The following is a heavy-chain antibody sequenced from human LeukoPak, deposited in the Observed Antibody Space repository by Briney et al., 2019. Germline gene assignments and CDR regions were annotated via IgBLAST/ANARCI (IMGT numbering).Heavy chain of an antibody. V-gene: IGHV5-10-1*01. CDR1: GYSFTSYW. J-gene: IGHJ6*04. CDR2: IDPSDSYT. CDR3: ARLVRTGYYYYYGMDV. D-gene: IGHD3-10*01. Sequence: GESLKTSCKGSGYSFTSYWISWVRQMPGKGLEWMGRIDPSDSYTNYSPSFQGHVTISADKSISTAYLQWSSLKASDTAMYYCARLVRTGYYYYYGMDVWGKGTTVTVSS.